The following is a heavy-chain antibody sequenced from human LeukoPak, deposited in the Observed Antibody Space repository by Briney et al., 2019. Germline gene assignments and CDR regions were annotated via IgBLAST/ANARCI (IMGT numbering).Heavy chain of an antibody. D-gene: IGHD6-6*01. CDR3: AGSSY. CDR1: GFTFSNNW. Sequence: GGSLRLSCAASGFTFSNNWMTWVRQAPGKGLEWVASVKKDESEKYYVDSVKGRFTISRDNAKNSLYLQMNSLRAEDTAVYYCAGSSYWGQGTLVTVSS. V-gene: IGHV3-7*01. CDR2: VKKDESEK. J-gene: IGHJ4*02.